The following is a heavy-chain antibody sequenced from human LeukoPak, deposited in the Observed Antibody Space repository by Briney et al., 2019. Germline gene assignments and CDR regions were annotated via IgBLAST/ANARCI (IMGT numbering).Heavy chain of an antibody. Sequence: GESLKISCKGSGYSFTAYWIAWVRQMPGKGLEWMGIIYPGDSDTRYSPSFQGQVTISADKSISTAYLQWSSLKASGTAMYYCARGGYCSSTSCAFDYWGQGTLVTVSS. V-gene: IGHV5-51*01. CDR3: ARGGYCSSTSCAFDY. CDR1: GYSFTAYW. CDR2: IYPGDSDT. D-gene: IGHD2-2*03. J-gene: IGHJ4*02.